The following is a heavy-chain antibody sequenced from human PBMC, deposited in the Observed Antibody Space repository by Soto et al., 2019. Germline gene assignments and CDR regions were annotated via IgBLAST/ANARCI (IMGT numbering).Heavy chain of an antibody. Sequence: GGSLRFSCAASGFTFSSYWMSWVRQAPGKGLEWVANIKQDGSEKYYVDSVKGRFTISRDNAKNSLYLQMNSLRAEDTAVYYCARDYSGYKDYYYYYMDVWGKGTTVTVSS. CDR1: GFTFSSYW. CDR3: ARDYSGYKDYYYYYMDV. CDR2: IKQDGSEK. V-gene: IGHV3-7*01. J-gene: IGHJ6*03. D-gene: IGHD5-12*01.